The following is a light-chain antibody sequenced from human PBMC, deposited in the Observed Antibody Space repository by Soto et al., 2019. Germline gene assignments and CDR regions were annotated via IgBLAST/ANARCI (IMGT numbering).Light chain of an antibody. CDR3: SSSTGSTVI. CDR2: DVT. CDR1: SSDVGAYNY. V-gene: IGLV2-14*03. J-gene: IGLJ2*01. Sequence: QSVLTQPASVSGSPGQSITISCTGTSSDVGAYNYVSWYQQHPRRAPKLLLYDVTNRPSGGSDRFSGSKSGYTASLTISGLHDDDEADYCCSSSTGSTVIFGGGTKLTVL.